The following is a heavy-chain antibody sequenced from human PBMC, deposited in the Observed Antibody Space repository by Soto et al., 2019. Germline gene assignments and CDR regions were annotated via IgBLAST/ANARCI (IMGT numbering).Heavy chain of an antibody. CDR1: GFTFSSYS. Sequence: EVQLVESGGGLVKPGGSLRLSCAASGFTFSSYSMNWVRQAPGKGLEWVSSISSSSSYISYADSVKGRFTISRDNAKNSLYLQMNSLRAEDTAVYYCARDFGGRVATPQSGFDYWGQGTLVTVSS. CDR2: ISSSSSYI. CDR3: ARDFGGRVATPQSGFDY. J-gene: IGHJ4*02. D-gene: IGHD5-12*01. V-gene: IGHV3-21*01.